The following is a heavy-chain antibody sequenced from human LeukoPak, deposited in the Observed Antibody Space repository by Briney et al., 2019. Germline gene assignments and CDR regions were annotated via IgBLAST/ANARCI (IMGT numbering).Heavy chain of an antibody. Sequence: PGGSLRLSCAASGFTFSSYGMHWVRQAPGKGLEWVAVISYDGSNKYYADSVKGRFAISRDNSKNTLYLQMNSLRAEDTAVYYCAKSLFEWELPSNFDYWGQGTLVTVSS. CDR3: AKSLFEWELPSNFDY. D-gene: IGHD1-26*01. CDR2: ISYDGSNK. J-gene: IGHJ4*02. V-gene: IGHV3-30*18. CDR1: GFTFSSYG.